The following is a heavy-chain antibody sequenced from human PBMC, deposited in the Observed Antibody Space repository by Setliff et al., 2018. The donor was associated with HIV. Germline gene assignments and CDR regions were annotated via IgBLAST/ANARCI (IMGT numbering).Heavy chain of an antibody. CDR3: ALASIVSTARWNH. CDR2: INPNSGAT. Sequence: ASVKVSCKASGYTFSGYYLHWVRRAPGQGIGWLGWINPNSGATNYAQSFQGRVTMTRDASISTAYMDLSSLTSDDTAVYYCALASIVSTARWNHWGRGTTVTVSS. CDR1: GYTFSGYY. V-gene: IGHV1-2*02. J-gene: IGHJ4*02. D-gene: IGHD1-26*01.